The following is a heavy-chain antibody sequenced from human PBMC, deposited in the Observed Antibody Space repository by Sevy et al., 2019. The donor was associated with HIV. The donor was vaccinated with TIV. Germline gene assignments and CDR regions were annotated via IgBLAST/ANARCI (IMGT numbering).Heavy chain of an antibody. D-gene: IGHD6-13*01. Sequence: SETLSLTCTVSGGSISSAGYYWSWIRQPAGEELEWIGRIYPSGSTNYGPSLKSRVTMSIDTSKNQFSLKLSSVTAADTAVYYCARVRTAAAGTGVGWFDPWGQGTLVTVSS. J-gene: IGHJ5*02. CDR3: ARVRTAAAGTGVGWFDP. CDR2: IYPSGST. CDR1: GGSISSAGYY. V-gene: IGHV4-61*02.